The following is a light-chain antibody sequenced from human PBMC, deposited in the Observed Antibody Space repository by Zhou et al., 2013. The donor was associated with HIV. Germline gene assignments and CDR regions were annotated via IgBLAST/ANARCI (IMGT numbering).Light chain of an antibody. CDR3: QQAASSRT. V-gene: IGKV3-20*01. CDR1: QNINTIF. Sequence: EIVLTQSPGTLSLSPGERATLSCRASQNINTIFLAWYQQKGGQAPRLLIYGASNRATGIPDRFSGSGSGADFTLTISRVELEDFAVYYCQQAASSRTFGGGTKVEI. J-gene: IGKJ4*01. CDR2: GAS.